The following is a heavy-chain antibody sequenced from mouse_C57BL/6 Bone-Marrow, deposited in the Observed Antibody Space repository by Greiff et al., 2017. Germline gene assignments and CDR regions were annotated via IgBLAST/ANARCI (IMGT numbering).Heavy chain of an antibody. Sequence: QVQLKESGAELARPGASVKLSCKASGYTFTSYGISWVKQRPGQGLEWIGEIYPRSGNTYYNEKFKGKATLTADKSSSTAYMELRSLTSEDSAVYFCALWLRRRGDCYAGDYWGQGTSVTVSS. D-gene: IGHD2-2*01. CDR2: IYPRSGNT. CDR1: GYTFTSYG. CDR3: ALWLRRRGDCYAGDY. J-gene: IGHJ4*01. V-gene: IGHV1-81*01.